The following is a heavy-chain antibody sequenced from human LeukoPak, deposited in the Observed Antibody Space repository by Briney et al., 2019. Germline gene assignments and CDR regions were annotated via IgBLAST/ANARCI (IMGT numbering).Heavy chain of an antibody. V-gene: IGHV3-33*01. D-gene: IGHD3-10*01. CDR2: IWYDGSNK. CDR3: ARAPPRRLLWFGMDV. Sequence: GRSLRLSCAASGFTFSSYGMHWVRQAPGKGLEWVAVIWYDGSNKYYADSVKGRFTISRDNSKNTLYLQMNSLRAEDTAVYYCARAPPRRLLWFGMDVWGKGTTVTVSS. J-gene: IGHJ6*04. CDR1: GFTFSSYG.